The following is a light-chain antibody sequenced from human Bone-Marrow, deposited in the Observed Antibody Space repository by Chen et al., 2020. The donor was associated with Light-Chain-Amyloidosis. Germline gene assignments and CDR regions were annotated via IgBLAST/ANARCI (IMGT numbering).Light chain of an antibody. Sequence: QSVLTQPPSMSEAPRQRVTIPCTGSRSNLGAGYDVHWYRQLPGTSPKLLIYDSDIRPSGVPDRFSASKSGTSASLSITGLQVADEADYYCQSYDTALLSLVFGGGTKLTV. V-gene: IGLV1-40*01. J-gene: IGLJ2*01. CDR3: QSYDTALLSLV. CDR2: DSD. CDR1: RSNLGAGYD.